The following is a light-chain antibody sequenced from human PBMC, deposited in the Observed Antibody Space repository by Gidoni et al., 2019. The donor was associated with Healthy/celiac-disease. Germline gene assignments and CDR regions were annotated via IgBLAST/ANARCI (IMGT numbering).Light chain of an antibody. CDR1: SSNIGAGYD. J-gene: IGLJ3*02. CDR3: QSGLEV. Sequence: QSVLTQPPSVSGAPGQRVTISCTGSSSNIGAGYDVHWYQQLPGTAPKLLIYGNSNRPSGVPDRFSGSKSGTSASLAITGLQAEDEADYYCQSGLEVFGGGTKLTVL. V-gene: IGLV1-40*01. CDR2: GNS.